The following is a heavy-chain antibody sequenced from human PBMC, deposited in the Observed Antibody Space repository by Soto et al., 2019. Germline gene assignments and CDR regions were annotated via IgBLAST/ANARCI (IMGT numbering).Heavy chain of an antibody. Sequence: PSETLSLTCSVSGDAISNYYWSWIRQTPGRGLEWIGCVHVSGSTDFNPSLRGRVIISLHTSKRQFSLSLRSATATDTATYYCARGARALITSFFAYWGQGIPVTVSS. J-gene: IGHJ4*02. CDR3: ARGARALITSFFAY. CDR2: VHVSGST. V-gene: IGHV4-59*03. CDR1: GDAISNYY. D-gene: IGHD1-20*01.